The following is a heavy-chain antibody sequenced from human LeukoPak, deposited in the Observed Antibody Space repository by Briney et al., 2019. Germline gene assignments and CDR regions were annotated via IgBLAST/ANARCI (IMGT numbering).Heavy chain of an antibody. CDR2: IYTSGST. J-gene: IGHJ4*02. CDR1: GGSISSYY. Sequence: SETLSLTCTVSGGSISSYYWSWIRQPAGKGLKWIGRIYTSGSTNYNPSLKSRVTISVDTSKNQFSLKLSSVTAADTAVYYCARDLDDFWSGYYGYWGQGALVTVSS. V-gene: IGHV4-4*07. D-gene: IGHD3-3*01. CDR3: ARDLDDFWSGYYGY.